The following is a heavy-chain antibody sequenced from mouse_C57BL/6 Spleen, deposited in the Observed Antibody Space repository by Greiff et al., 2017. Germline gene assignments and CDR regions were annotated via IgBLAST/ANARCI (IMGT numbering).Heavy chain of an antibody. Sequence: VQLQQSGPELVKPGASVKISCKASGYSFTGYYMNWVKQSPEKSLEWIGEINPSTGGTTYNQKFKAKATLTVDKSSSTAYMQLKSLTSEDSAVYYCARSTGAMDYWGQGTSGTVSS. CDR3: ARSTGAMDY. V-gene: IGHV1-42*01. CDR2: INPSTGGT. J-gene: IGHJ4*01. CDR1: GYSFTGYY.